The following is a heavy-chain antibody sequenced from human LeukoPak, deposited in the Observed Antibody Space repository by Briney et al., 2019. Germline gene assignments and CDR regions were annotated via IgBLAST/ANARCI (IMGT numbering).Heavy chain of an antibody. J-gene: IGHJ4*02. V-gene: IGHV1-18*01. Sequence: ASVKVSCKASGYTFTSYAMNWVRQAPGQGLEWMGWISAYNGNTNYAQKLQGRVTMTTDTSTSTAYMELRSLRSDDTAVYYCARSWYYDSPFDYWGQGTLVTVSS. D-gene: IGHD3-22*01. CDR3: ARSWYYDSPFDY. CDR2: ISAYNGNT. CDR1: GYTFTSYA.